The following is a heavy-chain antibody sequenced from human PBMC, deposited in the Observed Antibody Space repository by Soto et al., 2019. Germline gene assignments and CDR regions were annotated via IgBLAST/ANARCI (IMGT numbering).Heavy chain of an antibody. D-gene: IGHD1-1*01. V-gene: IGHV3-23*01. J-gene: IGHJ4*01. CDR3: EKLQYVNDFESEAGVQFQY. Sequence: GGSLRLSCAASGFTFNNYAMAWVRQIPGKGLQWVATITGSGGDTYYADSVKGRFTISRDNSRNTLFLHMSSLRAEEMAVYYCEKLQYVNDFESEAGVQFQYWGHGSLVTVSS. CDR2: ITGSGGDT. CDR1: GFTFNNYA.